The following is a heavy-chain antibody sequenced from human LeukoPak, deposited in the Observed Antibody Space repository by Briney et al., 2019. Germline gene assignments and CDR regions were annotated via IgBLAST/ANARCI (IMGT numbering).Heavy chain of an antibody. V-gene: IGHV3-21*01. J-gene: IGHJ3*02. CDR3: ARTRTGFDI. Sequence: GGSLRLSCAASGFTFSGYSMNWVRQAPGKGLEWVSSISSGSDYIKYADSLKGRFTISRDNAKNSLFLQMNSLRAEDTALYYCARTRTGFDIWGQGTMVTVSS. CDR1: GFTFSGYS. CDR2: ISSGSDYI.